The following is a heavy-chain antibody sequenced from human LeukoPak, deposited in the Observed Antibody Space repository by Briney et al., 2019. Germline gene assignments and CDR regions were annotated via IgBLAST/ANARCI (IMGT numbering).Heavy chain of an antibody. Sequence: SETLSLTCTVSGGFISSYYWSWIRQPPGKGLEWIGYIYYSGSTNYNPSLKSRVTISVDTSKNQFSLKLSSVTAADTAVYYCARDDGDNDAFDIWGQGTMVTVPS. V-gene: IGHV4-59*01. D-gene: IGHD4-17*01. CDR1: GGFISSYY. CDR2: IYYSGST. CDR3: ARDDGDNDAFDI. J-gene: IGHJ3*02.